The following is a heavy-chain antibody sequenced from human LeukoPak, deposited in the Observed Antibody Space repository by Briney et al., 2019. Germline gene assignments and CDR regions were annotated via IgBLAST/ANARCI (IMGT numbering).Heavy chain of an antibody. Sequence: GGSLRLSCAASGFSFSSYDMNWVRQAPGKGLEWVSYIHSSGSSILYADSVKGRFTISRDNSENTLYLQMFSLRDDDTAVYYCARDLTGDRSWFFDLWGRGTLVTVSS. V-gene: IGHV3-48*02. CDR2: IHSSGSSI. D-gene: IGHD7-27*01. J-gene: IGHJ2*01. CDR3: ARDLTGDRSWFFDL. CDR1: GFSFSSYD.